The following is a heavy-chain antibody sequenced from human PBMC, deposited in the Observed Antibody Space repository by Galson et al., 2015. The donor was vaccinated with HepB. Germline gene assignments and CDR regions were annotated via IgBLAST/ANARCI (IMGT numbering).Heavy chain of an antibody. CDR2: IYSGGNT. J-gene: IGHJ4*02. Sequence: SLRLSCAVSGLSVSSNYMTWVRQAPGKGLECFAHIYSGGNTYYADSVKGRFTVSRDNSKNTLYLQMNSLRAEDAAVYYCARGLVSSGYYGDYWGQGTLVTVSS. D-gene: IGHD3-22*01. CDR3: ARGLVSSGYYGDY. CDR1: GLSVSSNY. V-gene: IGHV3-53*01.